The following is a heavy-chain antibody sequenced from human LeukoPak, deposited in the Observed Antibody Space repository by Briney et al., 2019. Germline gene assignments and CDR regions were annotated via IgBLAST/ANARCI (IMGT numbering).Heavy chain of an antibody. V-gene: IGHV4-4*07. CDR3: ANFPPYYYDGSGSYV. D-gene: IGHD3-22*01. CDR1: GGSVSDYY. CDR2: VYTGGST. Sequence: PSETLSLTCTVSGGSVSDYYWSWIRQTTGKELEGIGLVYTGGSTNYNPSLKSRVTVSLDQSKNEVFLKLFSVPAADPAVYFCANFPPYYYDGSGSYVWGQGTLVAVSS. J-gene: IGHJ4*02.